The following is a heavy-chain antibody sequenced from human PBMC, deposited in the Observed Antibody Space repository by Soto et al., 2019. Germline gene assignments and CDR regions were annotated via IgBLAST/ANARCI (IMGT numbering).Heavy chain of an antibody. CDR1: GFTFSSYD. D-gene: IGHD2-15*01. J-gene: IGHJ3*02. Sequence: GRSLRLSCAASGFTFSSYDMHWVRQATGKGLEWVSAIGTAGDTYYPGSVKGRFTISRENAKNSLYLQMNSLRAGDTAVYYCARGINAVSFRNAFDIWGQRTMVPVSS. V-gene: IGHV3-13*01. CDR2: IGTAGDT. CDR3: ARGINAVSFRNAFDI.